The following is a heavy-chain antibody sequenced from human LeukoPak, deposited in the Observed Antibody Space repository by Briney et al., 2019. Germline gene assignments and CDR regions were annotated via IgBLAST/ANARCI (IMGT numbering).Heavy chain of an antibody. Sequence: GGSLRLSCAASGFSSDEYAIHWVRQGPGKGLEWVAGISWNGSIIGYADSVMGRFTISRDDSKNMVYLQMNSLRDEDTALYYCVREAGYCASVCLKSNWFDPWGQGTLVTV. D-gene: IGHD2-21*02. CDR2: ISWNGSII. J-gene: IGHJ5*02. CDR1: GFSSDEYA. V-gene: IGHV3-9*02. CDR3: VREAGYCASVCLKSNWFDP.